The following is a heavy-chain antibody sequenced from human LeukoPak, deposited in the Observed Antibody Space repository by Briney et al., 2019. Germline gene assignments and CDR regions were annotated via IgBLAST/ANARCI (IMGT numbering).Heavy chain of an antibody. Sequence: GASVKVSCRASGYIFTDYYMHWVRQAPGQELGWMGRINPNRGGTNYAQKFQGRVTMTRDTSTSTVYMELSSLRSEDTAVYYCARDQEGFDYWGQGTVVTVSS. CDR1: GYIFTDYY. CDR3: ARDQEGFDY. V-gene: IGHV1/OR15-1*04. CDR2: INPNRGGT. J-gene: IGHJ4*02.